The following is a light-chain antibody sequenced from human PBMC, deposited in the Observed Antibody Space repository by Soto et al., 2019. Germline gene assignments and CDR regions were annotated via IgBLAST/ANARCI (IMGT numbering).Light chain of an antibody. CDR1: SSDVGGYDY. J-gene: IGLJ1*01. V-gene: IGLV2-14*01. Sequence: QSALTQPASVSGSPGQSITMSCTGTSSDVGGYDYVSWYQQHPGEVPKLILFEVSSRPAWISKRFSATKSGNTASLTISGLQAEDEADYYCSSYTTSSSYVFGTGTKVTVL. CDR2: EVS. CDR3: SSYTTSSSYV.